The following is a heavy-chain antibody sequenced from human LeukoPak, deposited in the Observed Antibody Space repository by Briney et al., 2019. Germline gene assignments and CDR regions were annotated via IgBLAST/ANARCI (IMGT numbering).Heavy chain of an antibody. J-gene: IGHJ4*02. Sequence: GGSLRLSCAVSGFTFTRYYMSWVRQAPGKGLEWVANIKEDGSEKYYVESMEGRFTISRDNAKNSLYLQMNSLRAEDTAVYYCARNQRGVAAAIDYWGQGTLVTVSS. CDR3: ARNQRGVAAAIDY. V-gene: IGHV3-7*01. D-gene: IGHD6-13*01. CDR1: GFTFTRYY. CDR2: IKEDGSEK.